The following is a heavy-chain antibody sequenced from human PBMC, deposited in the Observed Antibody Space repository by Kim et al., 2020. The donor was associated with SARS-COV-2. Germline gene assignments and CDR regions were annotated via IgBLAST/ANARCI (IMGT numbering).Heavy chain of an antibody. V-gene: IGHV1-2*04. D-gene: IGHD6-13*01. CDR3: ARDIPMYSSSWYLGHYYGMDV. CDR2: INPNSGGT. CDR1: GYTFTGYY. J-gene: IGHJ6*02. Sequence: ASVKVSCKASGYTFTGYYMHWVRQAPGQGLEWMGWINPNSGGTNYAQKFQGWVTMTRDTSISTAYMELSRLRSDDTAVYYCARDIPMYSSSWYLGHYYGMDVWGQGTTVTVSS.